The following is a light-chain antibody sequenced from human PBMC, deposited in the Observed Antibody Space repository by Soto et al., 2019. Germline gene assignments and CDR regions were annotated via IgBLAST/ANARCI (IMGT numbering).Light chain of an antibody. Sequence: DIQMTHSPSSLSASVGDRVTITCRASQSISSYLNWYQQKPGKAPKLLIYAASSLQSGVPSRFSGSGSGTDFTLTISSLQPEDFATYYCQQSYSTWTFGQGTKVDIK. J-gene: IGKJ1*01. CDR3: QQSYSTWT. V-gene: IGKV1-39*01. CDR2: AAS. CDR1: QSISSY.